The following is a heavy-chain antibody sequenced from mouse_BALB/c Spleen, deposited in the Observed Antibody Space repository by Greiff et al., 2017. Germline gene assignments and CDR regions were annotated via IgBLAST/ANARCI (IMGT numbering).Heavy chain of an antibody. D-gene: IGHD2-4*01. Sequence: EVMLVESGGGLVKPGGSLKLSCAASGFAFSSYDMSWVRQAPEKRLEWVAYISSGGGSTYYPDTLKGRVTISRDNAKNTLYLQMSSLKSEDTAMYYCERRGGLRRHLGAIDSWGQGTTVTVSS. CDR3: ERRGGLRRHLGAIDS. CDR1: GFAFSSYD. J-gene: IGHJ4*01. CDR2: ISSGGGST. V-gene: IGHV5-12-1*01.